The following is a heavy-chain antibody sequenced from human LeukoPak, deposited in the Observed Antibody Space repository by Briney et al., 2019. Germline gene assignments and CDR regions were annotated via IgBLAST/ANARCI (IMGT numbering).Heavy chain of an antibody. V-gene: IGHV4-39*01. Sequence: SETLSLTCTVSGGSISSSSYYWGWIRQPPGKGLEWIGSIYYSGSTYYHPSRKSRVTISVETSKNQFSLKLSSVTAADTAVYYCARLSNYYDSSGYGPERFDHWGEGTLVTVSS. D-gene: IGHD3-22*01. J-gene: IGHJ4*02. CDR3: ARLSNYYDSSGYGPERFDH. CDR2: IYYSGST. CDR1: GGSISSSSYY.